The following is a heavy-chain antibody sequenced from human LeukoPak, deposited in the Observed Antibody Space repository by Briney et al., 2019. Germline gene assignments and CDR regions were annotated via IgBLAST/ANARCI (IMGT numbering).Heavy chain of an antibody. CDR2: INHSGST. CDR3: ARGGYDFPSGGDFDY. D-gene: IGHD3-3*01. Sequence: SETLSLTCAVYGGSFSGYYWSWIRQPPGKGLEWIGEINHSGSTNYNPSLKSRVTISADTSKNQFSLKLSSVTAADTAVYYCARGGYDFPSGGDFDYWGQGTLVTVSS. J-gene: IGHJ4*02. V-gene: IGHV4-34*01. CDR1: GGSFSGYY.